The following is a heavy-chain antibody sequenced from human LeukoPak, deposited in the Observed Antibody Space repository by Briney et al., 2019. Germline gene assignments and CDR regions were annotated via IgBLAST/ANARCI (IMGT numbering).Heavy chain of an antibody. CDR2: IYYSGST. J-gene: IGHJ4*02. Sequence: SETLSLTCTVSGGSISSGDYYWSWIRQPPGKGLEWIGYIYYSGSTYYNPSLKSRVTISVDTSKNQFSLKLSSVTAADTAVYYCARDKDSSGYYPYFDYWGQGTLVTVSS. V-gene: IGHV4-30-4*01. CDR1: GGSISSGDYY. D-gene: IGHD3-22*01. CDR3: ARDKDSSGYYPYFDY.